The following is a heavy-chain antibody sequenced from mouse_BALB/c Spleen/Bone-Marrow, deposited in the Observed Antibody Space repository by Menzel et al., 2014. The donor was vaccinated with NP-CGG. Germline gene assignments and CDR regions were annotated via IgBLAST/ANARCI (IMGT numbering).Heavy chain of an antibody. CDR2: IDPANGNT. J-gene: IGHJ4*01. CDR1: GFNIRDTY. V-gene: IGHV14-3*02. Sequence: VQLKQSGAELVKPGASVKLSCTASGFNIRDTYMHWVKQRPEQGLEWNGRIDPANGNTKYDPKFQGKATITADTSSNTAYLQLSSLTSEDTAVYYCASATTATFYAMDYWGQGTSVTVSS. D-gene: IGHD1-2*01. CDR3: ASATTATFYAMDY.